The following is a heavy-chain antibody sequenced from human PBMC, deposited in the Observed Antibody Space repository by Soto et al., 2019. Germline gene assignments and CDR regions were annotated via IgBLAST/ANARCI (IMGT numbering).Heavy chain of an antibody. CDR1: GFTFTTNA. V-gene: IGHV3-23*01. CDR2: ISGSGGST. D-gene: IGHD3-10*01. Sequence: VQLLESGGGLVQPGGSLRLSCAASGFTFTTNAMSWVRQAPGKGLEWVSAISGSGGSTYYVDSVKGRFTISRDNSKNTLYLQMNSLRAEDTAVYYCAKSLRGIIIDFDYWGQGTQVTVSS. J-gene: IGHJ4*02. CDR3: AKSLRGIIIDFDY.